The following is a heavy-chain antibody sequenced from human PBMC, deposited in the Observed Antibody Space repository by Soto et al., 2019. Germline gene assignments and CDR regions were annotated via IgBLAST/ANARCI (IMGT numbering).Heavy chain of an antibody. CDR2: IYYSGST. D-gene: IGHD3-3*01. CDR3: ARSVFP. J-gene: IGHJ5*02. V-gene: IGHV4-31*03. CDR1: GGSISSGGYY. Sequence: QVQLQESGPGLVKPSQTLSLTCTVSGGSISSGGYYWTWIRQHPGKGLEWIGYIYYSGSTYYSPALKSRGTISVDPSNNQFPLNLSSVTAADTALYYCARSVFPWGQGTLVTVSS.